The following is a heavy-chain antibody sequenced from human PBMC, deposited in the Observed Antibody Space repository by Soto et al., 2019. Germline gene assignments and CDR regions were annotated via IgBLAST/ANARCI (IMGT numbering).Heavy chain of an antibody. CDR3: VKGKGLGIKIFGGAAGMDV. J-gene: IGHJ6*02. D-gene: IGHD3-3*01. CDR2: ISGSGDST. V-gene: IGHV3-23*01. Sequence: GGSLSLSCAASGFTFSNHPMSWVRQAPGKGLEWVSAISGSGDSTFYADSVKGRFTISRDNPRNTLYLQMNGLRAEDTAVYYCVKGKGLGIKIFGGAAGMDVWGQGTTVTVSS. CDR1: GFTFSNHP.